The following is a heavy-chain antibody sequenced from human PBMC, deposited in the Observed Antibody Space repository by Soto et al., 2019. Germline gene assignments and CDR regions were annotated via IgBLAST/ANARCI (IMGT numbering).Heavy chain of an antibody. V-gene: IGHV4-39*01. CDR1: GGSISSSSYY. J-gene: IGHJ6*02. CDR3: XRVVVSSNYYYYDGLDV. CDR2: IYYSGST. D-gene: IGHD3-22*01. Sequence: PSETLSLTCTVSGGSISSSSYYWGWICQPPGKGLEWIGSIYYSGSTYYNPSLKSRVTMSVDTSKNQFPLKLSSVTAADTAVYYCXRVVVSSNYYYYDGLDVWGRGTTVTVSS.